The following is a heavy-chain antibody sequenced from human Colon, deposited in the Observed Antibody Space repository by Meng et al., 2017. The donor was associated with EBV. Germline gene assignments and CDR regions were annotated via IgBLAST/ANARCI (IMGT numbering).Heavy chain of an antibody. V-gene: IGHV3-23*01. CDR1: GFTFRSYA. Sequence: EAQRLESGGGLVQAGGYLSLSCAASGFTFRSYAMSWVRQAQGKGLEWVSSISGSGGSTYYSDSVTGRFTISRDNSKNTLYLQMNSLRAEDTAVYYCAPRKDYGAPWGQGTLVTVSS. D-gene: IGHD4-17*01. J-gene: IGHJ5*02. CDR2: ISGSGGST. CDR3: APRKDYGAP.